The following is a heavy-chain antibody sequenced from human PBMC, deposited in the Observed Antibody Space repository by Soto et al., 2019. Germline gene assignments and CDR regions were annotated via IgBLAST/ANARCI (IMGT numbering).Heavy chain of an antibody. CDR2: IYPDDSDI. CDR1: GYKFINYW. Sequence: GESLKISCKGSGYKFINYWIGWVRQMPGKGLEWMGIIYPDDSDIRYSPSFQGQVTISADRSISTAYLQWSSLKASDTAMYYCARWAEGVTTPHFDYWGQGTLVTVSS. CDR3: ARWAEGVTTPHFDY. D-gene: IGHD4-17*01. V-gene: IGHV5-51*01. J-gene: IGHJ4*01.